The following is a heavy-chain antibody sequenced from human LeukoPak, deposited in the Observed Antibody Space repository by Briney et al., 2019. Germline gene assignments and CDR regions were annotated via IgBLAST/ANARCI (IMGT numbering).Heavy chain of an antibody. CDR1: GYTFTSYF. CDR3: ARSPAGYMDV. V-gene: IGHV1-46*01. D-gene: IGHD2-2*01. J-gene: IGHJ6*03. Sequence: ASVKVSCKASGYTFTSYFMHWVRQAPGQGLEWMGIINPSGGSTSYAQKFQGRVTVTRDTSTSTVYMELSSLRSEDTAVYYCARSPAGYMDVWGKGTTVTVSS. CDR2: INPSGGST.